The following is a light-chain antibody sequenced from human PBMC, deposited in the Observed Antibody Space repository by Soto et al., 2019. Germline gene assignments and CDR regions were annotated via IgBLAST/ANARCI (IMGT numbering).Light chain of an antibody. Sequence: IVITQCPSTLSVSAGERAALSCRASQSVSSNLAWYQQKPGQAPRLLIYGASTRATGIPARFSGSGSGTEFTLTISSLQPEDVATYYCQKYNSAPLTFGGGTKVDIK. V-gene: IGKV3-15*01. CDR2: GAS. CDR1: QSVSSN. J-gene: IGKJ4*01. CDR3: QKYNSAPLT.